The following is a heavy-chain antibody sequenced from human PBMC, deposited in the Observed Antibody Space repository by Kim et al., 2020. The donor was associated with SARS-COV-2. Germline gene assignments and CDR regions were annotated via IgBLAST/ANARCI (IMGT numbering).Heavy chain of an antibody. D-gene: IGHD3-10*01. J-gene: IGHJ6*02. CDR3: AMDWRFGVISYAMDV. Sequence: GGSLRLSCAVSGFTFDDYAMHWVRQVPGKGLEWVSGISWNSGNIGYADSVKGRFTISRDNAKNFLYLQMNSLRREDTALYYCAMDWRFGVISYAMDVWG. V-gene: IGHV3-9*01. CDR2: ISWNSGNI. CDR1: GFTFDDYA.